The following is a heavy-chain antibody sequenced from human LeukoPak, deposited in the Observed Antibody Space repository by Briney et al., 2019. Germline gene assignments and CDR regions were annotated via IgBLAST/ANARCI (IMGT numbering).Heavy chain of an antibody. Sequence: SVKVSCKASGGTFSSYAISWVRQAPGQGLEWMGRIIPIFGIANYAQKFQGRVTITADKSTSTAYMELSSLRSEDTAVHYCATDGGYYDSSGYYCFDYWGQGTLVTVSS. D-gene: IGHD3-22*01. J-gene: IGHJ4*02. V-gene: IGHV1-69*04. CDR2: IIPIFGIA. CDR1: GGTFSSYA. CDR3: ATDGGYYDSSGYYCFDY.